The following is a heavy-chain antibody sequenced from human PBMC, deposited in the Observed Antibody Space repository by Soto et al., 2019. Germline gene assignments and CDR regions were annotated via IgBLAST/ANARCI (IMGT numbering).Heavy chain of an antibody. CDR1: GSSISSYY. V-gene: IGHV4-59*01. J-gene: IGHJ4*02. Sequence: PSETLSLTCNVSGSSISSYYWSWIRQPPGQGLEWMVYVYYTGSTLYNPSLKSRVTISVDMSKKEFSLRLSSVIAADTAVYYCARTRMIESWIDSWGQGTPVTVS. CDR2: VYYTGST. CDR3: ARTRMIESWIDS. D-gene: IGHD3-16*01.